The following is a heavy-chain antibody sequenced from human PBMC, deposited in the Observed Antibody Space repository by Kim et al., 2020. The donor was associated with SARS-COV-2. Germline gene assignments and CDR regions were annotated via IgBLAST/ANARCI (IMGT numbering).Heavy chain of an antibody. V-gene: IGHV1-18*01. CDR1: GYTFTSYG. D-gene: IGHD1-26*01. CDR2: ISAYNGNT. Sequence: ASVKVSCKASGYTFTSYGISWVRQAPGQGLEWMGWISAYNGNTNYAQKLQGRVTMTTDTSTSTAYMELRSLRSDDTAVYYCARAQISGSYSLDYFDYWGQGTLVTVSS. J-gene: IGHJ4*02. CDR3: ARAQISGSYSLDYFDY.